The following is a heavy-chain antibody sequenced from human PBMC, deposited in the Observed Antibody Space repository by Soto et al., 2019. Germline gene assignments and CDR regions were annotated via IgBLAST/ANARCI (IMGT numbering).Heavy chain of an antibody. J-gene: IGHJ5*02. D-gene: IGHD3-10*01. Sequence: GGSLRLSCAASGFTFSSYGMHWVRQAPGKGLEWVAVIWYDGSNKYYADSVKGRFTISRDNSKNTLYLQMNSLRAEDTAVYYCARDTLWFGESNHWGQGTLVTVSS. CDR1: GFTFSSYG. CDR3: ARDTLWFGESNH. CDR2: IWYDGSNK. V-gene: IGHV3-33*01.